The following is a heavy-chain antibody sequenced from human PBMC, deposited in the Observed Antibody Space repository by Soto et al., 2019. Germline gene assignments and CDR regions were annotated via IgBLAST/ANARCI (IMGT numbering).Heavy chain of an antibody. CDR1: GGSISSSRYY. CDR3: ARLGGMTTVTTSYYYGMDV. D-gene: IGHD4-17*01. CDR2: IYYSGST. V-gene: IGHV4-39*01. J-gene: IGHJ6*02. Sequence: PSETLSLTCTVSGGSISSSRYYWGWIRQPPGKGLEWIGNIYYSGSTYYNPSLKSRVTISVDTSKNQFSLKLNSVTAADTAVYYCARLGGMTTVTTSYYYGMDVCGQGATVTVYS.